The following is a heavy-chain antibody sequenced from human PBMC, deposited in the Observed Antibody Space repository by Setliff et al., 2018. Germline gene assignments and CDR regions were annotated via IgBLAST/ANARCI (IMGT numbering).Heavy chain of an antibody. D-gene: IGHD3-10*01. V-gene: IGHV4-61*02. CDR1: GGSITSGSYY. CDR3: ARHLLVQGTYHFDY. J-gene: IGHJ4*02. Sequence: SQTLSLPCAVSGGSITSGSYYWSWIRQSTERGLEWLGRLRTSGSTTYNPALNSRVTISVDTSTNQFSLRLTSLTAADTAVYFCARHLLVQGTYHFDYWGQGSPVTVSS. CDR2: LRTSGST.